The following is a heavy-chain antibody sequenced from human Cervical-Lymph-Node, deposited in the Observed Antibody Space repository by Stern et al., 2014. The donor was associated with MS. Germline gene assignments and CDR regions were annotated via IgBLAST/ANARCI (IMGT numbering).Heavy chain of an antibody. D-gene: IGHD4-23*01. CDR2: IVHSGTT. J-gene: IGHJ4*02. V-gene: IGHV4-30-2*01. CDR3: ARIFGGNFDN. Sequence: VHLVESGSGLVKPSQTLSLTCAVSGGSISSGDYSWSWLRQPPGKSLERIGYIVHSGTTYYNPSLKSRVSISVDRSKNQFSLKLSSVTAADTAMYYCARIFGGNFDNWGQGTLVTVSS. CDR1: GGSISSGDYS.